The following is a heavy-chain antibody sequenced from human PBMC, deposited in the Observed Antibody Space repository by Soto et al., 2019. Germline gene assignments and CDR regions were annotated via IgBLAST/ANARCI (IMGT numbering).Heavy chain of an antibody. V-gene: IGHV3-74*01. CDR1: GFTFSSYW. CDR2: ISSDGSST. Sequence: GGSLRLSCAASGFTFSSYWMHWVRQAPGKGLVWVSRISSDGSSTSYADSVKGRFTISRDNAKNTLYLQMNSLRAEDTAVYYCARITVVTHSFDIWGQGTMVTVSS. D-gene: IGHD2-21*02. CDR3: ARITVVTHSFDI. J-gene: IGHJ3*02.